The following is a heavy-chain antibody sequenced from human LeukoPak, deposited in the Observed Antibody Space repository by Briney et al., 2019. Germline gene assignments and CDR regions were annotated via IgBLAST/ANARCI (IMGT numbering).Heavy chain of an antibody. CDR2: INPNSGGT. CDR3: ARVGYSGSYLGYFDY. CDR1: GYTFTGYY. Sequence: ASVKVSCKASGYTFTGYYVHWVRQAPGQGLEWMGWINPNSGGTNYAQKFQGRVTMTRDTSISTAYMELSRLRSDDTAVYYCARVGYSGSYLGYFDYWGQGTLVTVSS. V-gene: IGHV1-2*02. J-gene: IGHJ4*02. D-gene: IGHD1-26*01.